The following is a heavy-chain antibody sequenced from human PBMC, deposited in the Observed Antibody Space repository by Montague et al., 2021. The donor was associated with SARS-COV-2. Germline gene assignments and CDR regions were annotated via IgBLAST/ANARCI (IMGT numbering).Heavy chain of an antibody. Sequence: SLRLSCAASGFTFSNYFMNWVRQAPGQGLEWVSSLSGSSTHKYYSDSLKGRFTISRDNAKNSLYLQINSLRAEDTAVYYCARGYLDVWSGIHYGMDVWGQGTTVTVSS. CDR1: GFTFSNYF. V-gene: IGHV3-21*01. CDR2: LSGSSTHK. J-gene: IGHJ6*02. D-gene: IGHD3-3*01. CDR3: ARGYLDVWSGIHYGMDV.